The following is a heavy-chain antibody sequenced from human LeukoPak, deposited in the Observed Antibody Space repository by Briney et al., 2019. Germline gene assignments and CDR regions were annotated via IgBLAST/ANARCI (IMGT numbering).Heavy chain of an antibody. J-gene: IGHJ6*03. CDR1: GFTFSSYS. CDR2: ISSSSSTI. Sequence: GGSLRLSCAASGFTFSSYSMNWVRQAPGKGLEWVSYISSSSSTIYYADSVKGRFTISRDNAKNSLYLQMNSLRAEDTAVYYCARDPNYDFWSGPWYYYMDVWGKGTTVTVSS. CDR3: ARDPNYDFWSGPWYYYMDV. D-gene: IGHD3-3*01. V-gene: IGHV3-48*01.